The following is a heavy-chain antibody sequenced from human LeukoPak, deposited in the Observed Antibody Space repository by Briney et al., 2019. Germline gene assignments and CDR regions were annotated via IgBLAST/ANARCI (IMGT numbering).Heavy chain of an antibody. J-gene: IGHJ6*02. CDR3: AKILQLYDFWSGYYAQHYYYGMDV. CDR1: GFTFGSYG. D-gene: IGHD3-3*01. V-gene: IGHV3-30*18. Sequence: GGSLRLSCAASGFTFGSYGMHWVRQAPGKGLEWVAVISYDGSNKYYADSVKGRFTISRDNSKNTLYLQMNSLRAEDTAVYYCAKILQLYDFWSGYYAQHYYYGMDVWGQGTTVTVSS. CDR2: ISYDGSNK.